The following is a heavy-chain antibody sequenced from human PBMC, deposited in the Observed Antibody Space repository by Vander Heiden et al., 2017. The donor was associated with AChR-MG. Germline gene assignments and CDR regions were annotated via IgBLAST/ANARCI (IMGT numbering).Heavy chain of an antibody. CDR2: IIPIFGTA. J-gene: IGHJ5*02. CDR3: ARVELRVAVADTGWFDP. Sequence: QVQLVQSGVEVKKPGSAANVSCKAPGGTFSSYVISWVLQAPGQELEWMGGIIPIFGTANYAQKFQDRVTITADESTSTAYMELSSLRSEDTAVYYCARVELRVAVADTGWFDPWGQGTLVTVSS. D-gene: IGHD6-19*01. CDR1: GGTFSSYV. V-gene: IGHV1-69*01.